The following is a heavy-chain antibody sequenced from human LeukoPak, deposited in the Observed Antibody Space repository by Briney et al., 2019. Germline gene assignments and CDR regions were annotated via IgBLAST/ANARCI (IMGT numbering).Heavy chain of an antibody. Sequence: SETLSLTCTVSGGSISSGSYYWSWIRQPAGKGLEWIGRIYTSGSTNYNPSLKSRVTISVDTSKNQFSLKLSSVTAADTAVYYCARESEYSGLPYFDYWGQGTLVTVSS. D-gene: IGHD5-12*01. CDR2: IYTSGST. CDR3: ARESEYSGLPYFDY. CDR1: GGSISSGSYY. V-gene: IGHV4-61*02. J-gene: IGHJ4*02.